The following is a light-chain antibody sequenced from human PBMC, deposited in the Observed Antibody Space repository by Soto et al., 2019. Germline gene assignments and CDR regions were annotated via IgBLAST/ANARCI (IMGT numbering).Light chain of an antibody. CDR2: EDN. V-gene: IGLV6-57*01. CDR1: SGSIASNY. CDR3: QSYDATNQV. Sequence: NFMLTQPHSVSDSPGKTVIISCTRSSGSIASNYVKWYQQRPGSSPTTVIYEDNQRPSVVPDRFSGSIDSSSNSASLTISGLETEDEADYYCQSYDATNQVFGGGTKLTVL. J-gene: IGLJ3*02.